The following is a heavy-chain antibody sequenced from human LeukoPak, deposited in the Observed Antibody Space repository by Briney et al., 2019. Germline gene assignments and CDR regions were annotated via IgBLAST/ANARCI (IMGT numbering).Heavy chain of an antibody. D-gene: IGHD1-1*01. V-gene: IGHV3-20*04. CDR1: GFTLDDYG. CDR3: ARDGRLNWNGDY. Sequence: RGSLRLSCAASGFTLDDYGMSWVRQAPGRGLEWVYGLYWNGGSTGYADSVKGRFTISRDNAKNSLYLQMNSLRAEDTAVYYCARDGRLNWNGDYWGQGTLVTVSS. CDR2: LYWNGGST. J-gene: IGHJ4*02.